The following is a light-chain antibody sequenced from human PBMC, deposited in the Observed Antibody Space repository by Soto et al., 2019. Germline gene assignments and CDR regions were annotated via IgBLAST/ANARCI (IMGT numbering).Light chain of an antibody. CDR2: AAS. J-gene: IGKJ1*01. CDR3: QQLNTFPRT. CDR1: QGIDRY. Sequence: DIQLTQSPSFLSASVGDRVTITCRASQGIDRYLAWYQQKPGKVPKLLIYAASTLQSGVPSRFSGSGSGTDFTLTISSLQPEDFATYYCQQLNTFPRTFGQGTKVEIK. V-gene: IGKV1-9*01.